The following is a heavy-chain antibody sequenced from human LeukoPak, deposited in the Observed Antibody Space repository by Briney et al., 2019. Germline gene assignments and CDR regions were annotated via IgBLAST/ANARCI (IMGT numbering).Heavy chain of an antibody. V-gene: IGHV3-23*01. J-gene: IGHJ4*02. CDR2: VGTTSDT. CDR3: AKNIPGRPFDY. D-gene: IGHD2-15*01. CDR1: GFTFTTHA. Sequence: RAGGSLRLSCASSGFTFTTHAMSWDTQAPGKGLEWVSTVGTTSDTYYADSVKGRFSISRDNSKNTLYLQMNNLRVEDTAVYYCAKNIPGRPFDYWGRGTLVTVSS.